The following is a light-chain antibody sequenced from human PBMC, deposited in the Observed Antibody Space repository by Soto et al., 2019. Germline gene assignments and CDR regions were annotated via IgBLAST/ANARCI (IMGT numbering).Light chain of an antibody. CDR2: DTF. CDR3: HQYSGPPYT. CDR1: QSVSSSY. J-gene: IGKJ2*01. V-gene: IGKV3-20*01. Sequence: EIVLTQSPGTLSLSPGERVTLSCRASQSVSSSYFGWFQQRPGQAPRLLIYDTFNRATGIPDRFSGSGSGIDFTLTISRLEPEDFAVYYCHQYSGPPYTVGQGTKLEIK.